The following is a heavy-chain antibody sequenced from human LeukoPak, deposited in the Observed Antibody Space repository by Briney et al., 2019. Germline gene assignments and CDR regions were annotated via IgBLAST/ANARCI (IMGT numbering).Heavy chain of an antibody. CDR2: ISSSSSYI. CDR1: GFTFSSYS. V-gene: IGHV3-21*01. J-gene: IGHJ4*02. CDR3: ARPGGGTLGPFDY. D-gene: IGHD1/OR15-1a*01. Sequence: GGSLRLSCAASGFTFSSYSMNWVRQAPGKGLEWVSSISSSSSYIYYADSVKGRSTISRDNAKNSLYLQMNSLRAEDTAVYYCARPGGGTLGPFDYWGQGTLVTVSS.